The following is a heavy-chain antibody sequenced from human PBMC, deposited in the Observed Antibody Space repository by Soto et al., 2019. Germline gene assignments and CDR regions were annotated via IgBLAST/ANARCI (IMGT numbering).Heavy chain of an antibody. CDR2: ISGSGGST. CDR3: AKDSRRPPRSWYWVGRQYYGMDV. V-gene: IGHV3-23*01. J-gene: IGHJ6*02. D-gene: IGHD6-13*01. CDR1: GFTFSSYA. Sequence: GGSLRLSCAASGFTFSSYAMSWVRQAPGKGLEWVSAISGSGGSTYYADSVKGRFTISRDNSKNTLYLQMNSLRAEDTAVYYCAKDSRRPPRSWYWVGRQYYGMDVWGQGTTVTVSS.